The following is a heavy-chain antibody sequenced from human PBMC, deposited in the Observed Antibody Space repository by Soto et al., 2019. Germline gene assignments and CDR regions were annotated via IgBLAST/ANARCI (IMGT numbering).Heavy chain of an antibody. D-gene: IGHD3-3*01. J-gene: IGHJ6*02. V-gene: IGHV3-7*03. CDR3: ARDLEALGDPIFGVVQSTDYYYYGMDV. Sequence: PGGSLRLSCAASGFTFSSYWMSWVRQAPGKGLEWVANIKQDGSEKYYVDSVKGRFTISRDNAKNSLYLQMNSLRAEDTAVYYCARDLEALGDPIFGVVQSTDYYYYGMDVWGQGTTVTVS. CDR1: GFTFSSYW. CDR2: IKQDGSEK.